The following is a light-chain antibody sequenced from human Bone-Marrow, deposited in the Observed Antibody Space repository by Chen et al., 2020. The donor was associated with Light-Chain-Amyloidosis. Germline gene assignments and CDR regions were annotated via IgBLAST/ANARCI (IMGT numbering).Light chain of an antibody. Sequence: QSALTQPAPVSGSPGQSLTIPCTGTSSDVGGYNYVSWYQHSPGKAPKLIIYEVSKRPSVVSNRFSGSKSGNTASLTISGLQAEDETDYYCTSYTSSNTILFGGGTKLTVL. CDR2: EVS. CDR3: TSYTSSNTIL. CDR1: SSDVGGYNY. J-gene: IGLJ2*01. V-gene: IGLV2-14*01.